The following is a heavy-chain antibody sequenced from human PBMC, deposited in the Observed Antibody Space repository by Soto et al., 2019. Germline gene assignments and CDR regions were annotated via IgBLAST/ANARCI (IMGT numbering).Heavy chain of an antibody. Sequence: PGGSLRLSCEASGFSFSDHGMSWVRQAPGKGLEWVSVTSGSGGTTYYVDSVKGQFTISRDNSKNTLYLQMNSLRVEDTAVYYCAKTSKTTILTVYDVWGRGTTVTVSS. D-gene: IGHD3-9*01. V-gene: IGHV3-23*01. CDR2: TSGSGGTT. CDR3: AKTSKTTILTVYDV. J-gene: IGHJ6*02. CDR1: GFSFSDHG.